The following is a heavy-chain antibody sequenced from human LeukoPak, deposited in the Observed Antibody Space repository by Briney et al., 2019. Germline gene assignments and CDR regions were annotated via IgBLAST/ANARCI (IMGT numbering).Heavy chain of an antibody. Sequence: PSETLSLTCTVSGGSIGSYYWSWIRQPPGKGLEWIGYIYYSGSTNYNPSLKSQVTISVDTSKNQFSLKLSSVTAADTAVYYCARQKAVAGTFWFDPWGQGTLVTVSS. V-gene: IGHV4-59*08. CDR1: GGSIGSYY. CDR2: IYYSGST. CDR3: ARQKAVAGTFWFDP. J-gene: IGHJ5*02. D-gene: IGHD6-19*01.